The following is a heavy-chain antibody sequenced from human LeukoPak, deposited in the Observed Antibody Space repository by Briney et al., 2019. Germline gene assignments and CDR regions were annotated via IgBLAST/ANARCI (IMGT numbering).Heavy chain of an antibody. Sequence: GRSLRLSCAASGFTFSTYAMHWVRQAPGKGLEWVAVISYDGSNQYYADSVKGRFTISRDNSKNTLYLQMDSLRADDTAIYYCASNYGSGNTDYWGQGTLVTVSS. J-gene: IGHJ4*02. V-gene: IGHV3-30-3*01. CDR2: ISYDGSNQ. CDR3: ASNYGSGNTDY. CDR1: GFTFSTYA. D-gene: IGHD3-10*01.